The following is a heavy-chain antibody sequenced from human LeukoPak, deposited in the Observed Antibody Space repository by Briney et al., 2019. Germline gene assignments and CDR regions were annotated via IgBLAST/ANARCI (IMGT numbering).Heavy chain of an antibody. V-gene: IGHV4-34*01. CDR1: GGSFSGYY. CDR2: INHSGST. CDR3: ARGLAEMATIYYFDY. D-gene: IGHD5-24*01. Sequence: SETLSLTCAVYGGSFSGYYWSWIRQPPGKGLEWSGEINHSGSTNYNPSLKSRVTISVDTSKNQFSLKLSSVTAADTAVYYCARGLAEMATIYYFDYWGQGTLVTVSS. J-gene: IGHJ4*02.